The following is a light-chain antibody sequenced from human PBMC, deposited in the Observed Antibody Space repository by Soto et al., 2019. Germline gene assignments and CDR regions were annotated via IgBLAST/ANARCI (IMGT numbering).Light chain of an antibody. J-gene: IGKJ2*01. CDR1: QSVFQSFHRKNL. CDR2: WAS. Sequence: IVMTQSPDSLAVSLGERATINCRSSQSVFQSFHRKNLIAWYQQKPGQPPKLLFYWASARESGVPDRFSVSESGTDFTLTINSLQAEDVAGYYCHQYYRSPPTFGGGTKLEIK. CDR3: HQYYRSPPT. V-gene: IGKV4-1*01.